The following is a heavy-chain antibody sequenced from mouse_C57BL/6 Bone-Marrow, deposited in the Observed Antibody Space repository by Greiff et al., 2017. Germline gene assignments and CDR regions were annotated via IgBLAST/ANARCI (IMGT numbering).Heavy chain of an antibody. D-gene: IGHD2-4*01. J-gene: IGHJ2*01. CDR1: GYSFTNYL. CDR3: ARRMIRNYFDD. Sequence: QVQLQQSGAELVRPGTSVKVSCKASGYSFTNYLIEWVKQRPGQGLEWIGVINPGSGGTNYNEKFKGKATLTADKSSSTAYMQLSSLTSEDSAVYCCARRMIRNYFDDWGQGTTLTVSS. CDR2: INPGSGGT. V-gene: IGHV1-54*01.